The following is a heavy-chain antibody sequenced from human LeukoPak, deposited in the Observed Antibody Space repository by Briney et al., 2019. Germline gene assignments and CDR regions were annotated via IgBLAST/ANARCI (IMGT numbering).Heavy chain of an antibody. Sequence: GGSLRLSCAASGFTFSNYPMSWVRQAPGKGLEWVSAMSGSGGTTYYADSVKGRFTISRDNSKNTLFLQMNSLRADDTAAYYCAKESVGRFDFWGQGTLVTVSS. J-gene: IGHJ4*02. D-gene: IGHD2-15*01. CDR3: AKESVGRFDF. V-gene: IGHV3-23*01. CDR2: MSGSGGTT. CDR1: GFTFSNYP.